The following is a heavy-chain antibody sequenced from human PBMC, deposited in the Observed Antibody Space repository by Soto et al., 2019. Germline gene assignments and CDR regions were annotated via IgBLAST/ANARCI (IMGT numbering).Heavy chain of an antibody. Sequence: ESLTISCKGSGYNFHTYWIAWVRQMPGKGLEWMGFIYPHDSDTRYSPSFRGQVTISADKSINTAYLQWTSLKASDTAIYFCARPTDYHYGMQVWGQGTTVTVSS. CDR2: IYPHDSDT. CDR3: ARPTDYHYGMQV. CDR1: GYNFHTYW. J-gene: IGHJ6*02. V-gene: IGHV5-51*01. D-gene: IGHD4-17*01.